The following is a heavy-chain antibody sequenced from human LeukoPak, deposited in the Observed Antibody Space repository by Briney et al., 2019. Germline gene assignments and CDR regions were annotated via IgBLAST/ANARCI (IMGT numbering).Heavy chain of an antibody. J-gene: IGHJ1*01. D-gene: IGHD6-13*01. CDR1: GFTVSSNY. V-gene: IGHV3-53*01. Sequence: GGSLRLSCAASGFTVSSNYMNWVRQAPGKGLEWVSLISSGGTTDYADSVKGRFTISRDNSKNTLYLQMNSLRAEDTAIYYCAIFQISTSWPEYFQHWGQGTLVTVSS. CDR3: AIFQISTSWPEYFQH. CDR2: ISSGGTT.